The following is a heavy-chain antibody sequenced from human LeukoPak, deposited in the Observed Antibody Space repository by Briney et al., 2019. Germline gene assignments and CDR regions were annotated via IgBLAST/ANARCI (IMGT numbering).Heavy chain of an antibody. J-gene: IGHJ4*02. D-gene: IGHD6-19*01. Sequence: GGSLRLSCAASEFTFSSYNMNWVRQAPGKGLEWVSYISSSSSTIYYADSVKGRFTISRDNAKNSLYLQMNSLRAEDTAVYYCVRAGVAGTGWWGQGTLVTVSS. CDR3: VRAGVAGTGW. V-gene: IGHV3-48*01. CDR1: EFTFSSYN. CDR2: ISSSSSTI.